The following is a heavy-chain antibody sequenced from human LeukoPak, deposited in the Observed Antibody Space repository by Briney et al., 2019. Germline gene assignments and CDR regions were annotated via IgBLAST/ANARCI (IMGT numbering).Heavy chain of an antibody. Sequence: GGSLRLSCAASGFTVSSNYMSWVRQAPGKGLEWVSVIYSGGSTYYADSVKGRFTISRDNSKNTLYLQMNSLRAEDTAVYYCARDRRPLAVAGYSAYYYGMDVWGQGATVTVSS. V-gene: IGHV3-66*01. J-gene: IGHJ6*02. CDR1: GFTVSSNY. D-gene: IGHD6-19*01. CDR3: ARDRRPLAVAGYSAYYYGMDV. CDR2: IYSGGST.